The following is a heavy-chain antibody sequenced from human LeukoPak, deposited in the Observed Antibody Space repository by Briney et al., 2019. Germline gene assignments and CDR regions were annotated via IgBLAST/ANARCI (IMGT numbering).Heavy chain of an antibody. D-gene: IGHD2-15*01. J-gene: IGHJ5*02. CDR1: GYTFTSYG. Sequence: ASVKVSCKASGYTFTSYGISWVRQAPGQGPEWMGCIRAYNGNTNYAQKLQSRVTMTTDTSTSTAYMELRSLRSDDTAVYYCARDHCSGGSCLYNWFDPWGQGTLVTVSS. V-gene: IGHV1-18*01. CDR2: IRAYNGNT. CDR3: ARDHCSGGSCLYNWFDP.